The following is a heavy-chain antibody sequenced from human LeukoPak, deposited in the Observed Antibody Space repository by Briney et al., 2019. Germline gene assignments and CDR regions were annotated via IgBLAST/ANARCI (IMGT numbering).Heavy chain of an antibody. J-gene: IGHJ6*02. Sequence: PSETLSLTCTVSGGSISTYYWSWIRQPPGKGLEWIGYIYYSGSTNYNPSLKSRVTISVDTSKNQFSLKLSSVTAADTAVYYCARGGTIKNGMDVWGQGTTVTISS. CDR2: IYYSGST. V-gene: IGHV4-59*01. D-gene: IGHD1-14*01. CDR3: ARGGTIKNGMDV. CDR1: GGSISTYY.